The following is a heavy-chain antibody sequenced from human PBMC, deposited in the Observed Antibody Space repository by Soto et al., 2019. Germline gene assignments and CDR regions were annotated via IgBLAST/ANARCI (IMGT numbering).Heavy chain of an antibody. CDR1: GFSLSTSGVG. V-gene: IGHV2-5*02. CDR3: AHRRRYCSSTSCYASWFDP. D-gene: IGHD2-2*01. CDR2: IYWDDDK. Sequence: QITLKESGPTLVKPTQTLTLTCTFSGFSLSTSGVGVGWIRQPPGKALEWLALIYWDDDKRYSPSLKSRLTITTDTSKNQVVLTMTNMDPVDTATYYCAHRRRYCSSTSCYASWFDPWGQGTLVTVSS. J-gene: IGHJ5*02.